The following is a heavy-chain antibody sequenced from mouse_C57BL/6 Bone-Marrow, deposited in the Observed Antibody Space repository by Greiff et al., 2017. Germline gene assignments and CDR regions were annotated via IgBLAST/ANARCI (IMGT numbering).Heavy chain of an antibody. Sequence: QVQLQQSGAELARPGASVKLSCKASGYTFTSYGISWVKQRTGQGLEWIGEIYPRSGNTYYNEKFKGKATLTADKSSSTAYMELRSLTSEDSAVYFCARSLYDGYSYAMDYWGQGTSVTVSS. D-gene: IGHD2-3*01. CDR2: IYPRSGNT. J-gene: IGHJ4*01. V-gene: IGHV1-81*01. CDR1: GYTFTSYG. CDR3: ARSLYDGYSYAMDY.